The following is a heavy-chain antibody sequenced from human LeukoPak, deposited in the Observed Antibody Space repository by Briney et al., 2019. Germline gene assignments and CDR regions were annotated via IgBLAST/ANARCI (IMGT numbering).Heavy chain of an antibody. Sequence: GGSLRLSCAVSGFTFSSQSMNWVRQAPGKGLEWVSYISSGSTSIYYASAVKGRFIISRDNVQNSLYLQMNSLRDEDTAVYYCARGVGATTAYFDYWGQGTLVTVSS. CDR3: ARGVGATTAYFDY. CDR1: GFTFSSQS. J-gene: IGHJ4*02. CDR2: ISSGSTSI. D-gene: IGHD1-26*01. V-gene: IGHV3-48*02.